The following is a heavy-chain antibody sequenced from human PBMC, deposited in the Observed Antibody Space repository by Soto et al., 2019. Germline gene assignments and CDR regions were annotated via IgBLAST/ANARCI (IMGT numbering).Heavy chain of an antibody. D-gene: IGHD3-10*01. V-gene: IGHV1-18*01. J-gene: IGHJ6*02. CDR3: SRDGVVLLWFEALVPPVRRHGMDV. Sequence: ASVKVSCKASGYTFTSYGISWVRQAPGQGLEWMGWISAYNGNTNYAQKLQGRVTMTTDTSTSTAYMELRSLRSDDTAVYYCSRDGVVLLWFEALVPPVRRHGMDVWG. CDR1: GYTFTSYG. CDR2: ISAYNGNT.